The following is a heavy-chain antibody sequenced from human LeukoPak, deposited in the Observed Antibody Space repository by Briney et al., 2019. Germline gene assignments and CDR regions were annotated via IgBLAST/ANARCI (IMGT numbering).Heavy chain of an antibody. CDR1: GYAFGGYY. CDR3: ANDRDDAFEI. D-gene: IGHD1-1*01. V-gene: IGHV1-2*02. J-gene: IGHJ3*02. Sequence: ASVKVSCKASGYAFGGYYIHWVRQAPGQGLEWMGWINPNSGDTFYSQKFQGRVTLTRDTSISTAYLELSRLRSDDTAVYYCANDRDDAFEIWGQGTMVTVSS. CDR2: INPNSGDT.